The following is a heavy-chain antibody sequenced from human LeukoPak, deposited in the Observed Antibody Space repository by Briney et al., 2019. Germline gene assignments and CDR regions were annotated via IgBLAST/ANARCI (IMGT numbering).Heavy chain of an antibody. CDR1: GFSLSTSGMC. Sequence: SGPTLVNPTQTLTLTCTFSGFSLSTSGMCVSWIRQPSGKALEWLARIDWDDDKYYSRSLKTRLTISKDTSKNQVVLTMTNMDPVDTATYYCARMITLSNGRYSSKTLDYWGQGTLVTVSS. CDR3: ARMITLSNGRYSSKTLDY. D-gene: IGHD5-18*01. V-gene: IGHV2-70*11. J-gene: IGHJ4*02. CDR2: IDWDDDK.